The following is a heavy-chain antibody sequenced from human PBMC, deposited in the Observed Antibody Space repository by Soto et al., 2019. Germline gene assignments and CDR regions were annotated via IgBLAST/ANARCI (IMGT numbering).Heavy chain of an antibody. V-gene: IGHV1-18*01. CDR3: ARDLPRYVPTYSVVVARFDY. D-gene: IGHD2-21*01. CDR2: ISPYKGDT. J-gene: IGHJ4*02. Sequence: VQLVQSGPEMKEPGASVKVSCKASNYDFRDYGFSWVRQAPGQGLEWMGWISPYKGDTNYAQKFQARLTSTTDSSTNTAYMELRRLTSDDTAMYYCARDLPRYVPTYSVVVARFDYCGQGTLVTVSS. CDR1: NYDFRDYG.